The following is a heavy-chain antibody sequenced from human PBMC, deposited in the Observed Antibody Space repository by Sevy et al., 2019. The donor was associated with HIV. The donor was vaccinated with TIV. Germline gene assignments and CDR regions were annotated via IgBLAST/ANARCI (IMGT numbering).Heavy chain of an antibody. J-gene: IGHJ4*02. CDR2: IYYSGST. Sequence: SETLSLTCTVSGGSIRNYYWSWIRQPPGKGLEWIGYIYYSGSTNYNPSLKSRVTISVDTSTNQFSLKLTSVTAADTAVYYCARRSSWLDYWGQGTLVTVSS. CDR1: GGSIRNYY. V-gene: IGHV4-59*12. D-gene: IGHD6-13*01. CDR3: ARRSSWLDY.